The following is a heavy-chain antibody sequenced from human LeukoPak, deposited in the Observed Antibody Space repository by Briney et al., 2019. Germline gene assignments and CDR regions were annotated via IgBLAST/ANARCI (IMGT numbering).Heavy chain of an antibody. CDR1: GGTFSSYA. D-gene: IGHD3-3*01. J-gene: IGHJ4*02. CDR2: IIPIFGTA. CDR3: ARGYDFWSGYFDY. Sequence: SVKVSCKASGGTFSSYAVSWVRQAPGQGLEWMGGIIPIFGTADYAQKFQGRVTITTDESTSTAYMELSSLRSEDTAVYYCARGYDFWSGYFDYWGQGTLVTVSS. V-gene: IGHV1-69*05.